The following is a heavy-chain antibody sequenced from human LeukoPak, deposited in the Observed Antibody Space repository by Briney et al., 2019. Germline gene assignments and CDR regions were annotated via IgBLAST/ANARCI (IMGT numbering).Heavy chain of an antibody. D-gene: IGHD6-13*01. CDR3: AREVGGPSSSWIDY. J-gene: IGHJ4*02. CDR2: ISSSSSYI. CDR1: GFTFSSYS. Sequence: PGGSLRLSCAASGFTFSSYSMNWVRQAPGKGPEWVSSISSSSSYIYYADSVKGRFTISRDNAKNSLYLQMNSLRAEDTAVYYCAREVGGPSSSWIDYWGQGTLVTVSS. V-gene: IGHV3-21*01.